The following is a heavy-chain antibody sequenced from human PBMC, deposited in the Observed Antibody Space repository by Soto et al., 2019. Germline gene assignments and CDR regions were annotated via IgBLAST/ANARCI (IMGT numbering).Heavy chain of an antibody. Sequence: EVQLVESGGGLVQPGGSLRLSCVASGFTFKDYNINWVRQAPGKGLEWVSFIESGGSSTDYVDSVRGRFTISRDDAKKSVYLQMNSLRDEYTAVFYCARGIGYYYDSSAYYYFDSWGQGTLVTVSS. D-gene: IGHD3-22*01. CDR3: ARGIGYYYDSSAYYYFDS. J-gene: IGHJ4*02. V-gene: IGHV3-48*02. CDR1: GFTFKDYN. CDR2: IESGGSST.